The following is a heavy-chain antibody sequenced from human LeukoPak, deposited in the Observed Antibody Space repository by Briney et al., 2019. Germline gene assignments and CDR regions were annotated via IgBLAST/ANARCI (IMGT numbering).Heavy chain of an antibody. Sequence: SVKVSCKASGGTFSSYAISWVRQAPGQGLEWMGGIIPIFGTANYAQKFQGRVTFTADESTSTAYMELSSLRSEDTAVYYCASMGVNDFWSGYYHIDYWGQGTLVTVSS. CDR1: GGTFSSYA. V-gene: IGHV1-69*13. J-gene: IGHJ4*02. CDR2: IIPIFGTA. CDR3: ASMGVNDFWSGYYHIDY. D-gene: IGHD3-3*01.